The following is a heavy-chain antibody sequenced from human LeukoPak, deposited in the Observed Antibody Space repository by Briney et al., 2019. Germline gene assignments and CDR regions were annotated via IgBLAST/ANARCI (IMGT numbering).Heavy chain of an antibody. J-gene: IGHJ6*03. CDR1: GFTFVNYV. CDR2: ISALSPDT. Sequence: GGALRLSCAASGFTFVNYVMAWFRQAPGKGLEWGSPISALSPDTYSGDAVTGRFTISRDNSKSTPYLQMNSLRAEDTAVYYCAKDLSSGSGRAGNMDVWGKGTTVTVSS. V-gene: IGHV3-23*01. CDR3: AKDLSSGSGRAGNMDV. D-gene: IGHD3-10*01.